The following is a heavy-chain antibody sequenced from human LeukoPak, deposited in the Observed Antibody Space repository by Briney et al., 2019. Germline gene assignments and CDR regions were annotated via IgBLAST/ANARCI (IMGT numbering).Heavy chain of an antibody. CDR3: ARGGYGSGSYGEFDP. J-gene: IGHJ5*02. V-gene: IGHV3-21*01. D-gene: IGHD3-10*01. CDR2: ISSSSSYI. CDR1: GFTFSSYS. Sequence: GGSLRLSCAASGFTFSSYSMNWVRQAPGKGLEWVSSISSSSSYIYYADSVKGRFTISRDNAKNSLYLQMNSLRAEDTAVYYCARGGYGSGSYGEFDPWGQGTVVTVSS.